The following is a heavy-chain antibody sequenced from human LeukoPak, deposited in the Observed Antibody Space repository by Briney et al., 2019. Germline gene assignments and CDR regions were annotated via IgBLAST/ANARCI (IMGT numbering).Heavy chain of an antibody. V-gene: IGHV1-18*01. D-gene: IGHD6-13*01. Sequence: ASVKVSCKATSRISWVRQAPGQGLEWMGWIGTYGGDTCYAQKFQGRITVTTDTSTSTAYMELSSLRSEDTAVYYCAMGKQQLHPLDPWGQGTLVTVSS. J-gene: IGHJ5*02. CDR3: AMGKQQLHPLDP. CDR2: IGTYGGDT. CDR1: TSR.